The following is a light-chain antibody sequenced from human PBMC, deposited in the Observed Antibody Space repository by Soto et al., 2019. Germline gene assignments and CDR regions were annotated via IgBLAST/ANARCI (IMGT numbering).Light chain of an antibody. CDR1: QSFSSN. CDR3: QQYNNWPQT. J-gene: IGKJ1*01. CDR2: GAS. Sequence: EIVMTQSPATLSVSPGARATLSCRASQSFSSNLAWYQQKPGQAPRLLIYGASTRATGIPARFSGSGSGTEFTLTISSLQSEDGAVYYCQQYNNWPQTFGQGTKVEIK. V-gene: IGKV3-15*01.